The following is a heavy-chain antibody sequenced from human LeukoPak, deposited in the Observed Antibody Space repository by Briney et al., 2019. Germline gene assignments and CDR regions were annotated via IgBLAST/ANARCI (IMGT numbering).Heavy chain of an antibody. Sequence: ASVKVSCKASGYTFTGYYMHWVRQAPGQGLEWMGWINPNSGGTNYAQKFQGRVTMTRDTSISTAYMELSRLRSDDTAVYYCARESGYWDKLYYFDYWGQGTLVTVSS. CDR1: GYTFTGYY. V-gene: IGHV1-2*02. D-gene: IGHD3-3*01. CDR3: ARESGYWDKLYYFDY. J-gene: IGHJ4*02. CDR2: INPNSGGT.